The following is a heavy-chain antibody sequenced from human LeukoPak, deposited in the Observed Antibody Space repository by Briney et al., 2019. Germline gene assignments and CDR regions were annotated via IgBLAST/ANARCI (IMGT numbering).Heavy chain of an antibody. Sequence: GASVKVSCKAFGYTFTSNYMHWVRQAPGQGLEWMGIINPSGGSTSYAQKFQGRVTMTRDMSTSTVYMELSSLRSEDTAVYYCARSPRDFWSGFDYWGQGTLVTVSS. J-gene: IGHJ4*02. CDR2: INPSGGST. D-gene: IGHD3-3*01. CDR1: GYTFTSNY. V-gene: IGHV1-46*01. CDR3: ARSPRDFWSGFDY.